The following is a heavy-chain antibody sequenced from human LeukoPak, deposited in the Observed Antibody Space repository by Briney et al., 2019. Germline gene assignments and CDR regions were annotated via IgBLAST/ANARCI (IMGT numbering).Heavy chain of an antibody. CDR1: GYTFTSYA. Sequence: ASVNVSCKASGYTFTSYAMHWVRQAPGQRLEWMGWINAGNGNTKYSQKFQGRVTITRDTSASTAYMELSSLRSEDTAVYYCARDRRLLDGQVPWFDPWGQGTLVTVFS. V-gene: IGHV1-3*01. J-gene: IGHJ5*02. CDR3: ARDRRLLDGQVPWFDP. D-gene: IGHD1-1*01. CDR2: INAGNGNT.